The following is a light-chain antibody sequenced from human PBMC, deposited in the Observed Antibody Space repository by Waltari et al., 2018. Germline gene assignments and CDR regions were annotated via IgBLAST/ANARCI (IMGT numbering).Light chain of an antibody. CDR2: EVS. V-gene: IGLV2-8*01. J-gene: IGLJ2*01. CDR1: SSDVGSYNY. Sequence: QSALTQPPSASGSPGQSVTISCTGTSSDVGSYNYVSWYQQHPGKAPKLMIYEVSKRPAVAPDRFSGSKSGNTASLTASGLQAEDEADYYCSSYAGRNNIVLFGGGTKLTVL. CDR3: SSYAGRNNIVL.